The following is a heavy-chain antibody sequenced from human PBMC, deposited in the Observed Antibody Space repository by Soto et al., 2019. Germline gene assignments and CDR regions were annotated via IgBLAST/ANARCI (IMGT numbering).Heavy chain of an antibody. CDR3: ARRPLSNYYFDS. J-gene: IGHJ4*02. V-gene: IGHV4-59*08. CDR2: IYYSGST. Sequence: PSETLSLTCTVSGGSISSYYWSWIRQPPGKGLEWIGYIYYSGSTNYNPSLKSRVTISVDTSKNQFSLKLSSVTAADTAVYYCARRPLSNYYFDSWGQGTLVTVS. CDR1: GGSISSYY.